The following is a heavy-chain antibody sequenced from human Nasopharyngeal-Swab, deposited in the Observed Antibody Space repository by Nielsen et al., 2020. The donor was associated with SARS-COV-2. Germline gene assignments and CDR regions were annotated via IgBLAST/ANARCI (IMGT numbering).Heavy chain of an antibody. CDR3: AKDYYDSSGYLEYYFDY. CDR1: GFTVSSNY. D-gene: IGHD3-22*01. CDR2: IYSGGST. J-gene: IGHJ4*02. V-gene: IGHV3-53*05. Sequence: GGSLRLSCAASGFTVSSNYMSWVRQAPGKGLEWVSVIYSGGSTYYADSVKGRFTISRDNSKNTLYLQMNSLRAEDTAVYYCAKDYYDSSGYLEYYFDYWGQGTLVTVSS.